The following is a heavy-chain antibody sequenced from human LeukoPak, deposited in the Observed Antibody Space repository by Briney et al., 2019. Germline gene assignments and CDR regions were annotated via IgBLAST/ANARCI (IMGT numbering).Heavy chain of an antibody. D-gene: IGHD3-22*01. V-gene: IGHV4-38-2*02. CDR2: IYHSGST. CDR3: ARVNWGSSGYGPEYYFDF. J-gene: IGHJ4*02. CDR1: GFSISSGYY. Sequence: PSETLPLTCTVSGFSISSGYYWGWIRQPPGKGLEWIGSIYHSGSTYYNPSLKSRVTMSVDTSKNQFSLKLSSVTAADTAVYYCARVNWGSSGYGPEYYFDFWGQGTLVTVSS.